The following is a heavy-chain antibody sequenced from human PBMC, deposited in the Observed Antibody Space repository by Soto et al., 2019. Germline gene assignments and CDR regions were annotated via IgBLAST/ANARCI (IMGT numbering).Heavy chain of an antibody. CDR1: GYTFTSYA. CDR2: INAGNGNT. D-gene: IGHD2-8*02. V-gene: IGHV1-3*05. CDR3: ARGDWWLFDY. Sequence: QVQLVQSGAEEKKPGASVKVSCQASGYTFTSYAIHWVRQAPGQRLEWMGWINAGNGNTKYSQKFQGRVTITRDTSASTAYMELSSLKSEDTAVYYCARGDWWLFDYWGQGTLVTVSS. J-gene: IGHJ4*02.